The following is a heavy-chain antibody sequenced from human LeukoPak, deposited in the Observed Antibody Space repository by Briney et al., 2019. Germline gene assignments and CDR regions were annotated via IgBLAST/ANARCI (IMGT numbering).Heavy chain of an antibody. CDR1: GGSISSYY. CDR3: ARLIAAAPYWYFDL. CDR2: IYYSGST. J-gene: IGHJ2*01. Sequence: SETLSLTCTVSGGSISSYYWSWIRQPPGKGLEWIGYIYYSGSTNYNPSLKSRVTISVDTSKNQFSLKLSSVTAADTAVYYCARLIAAAPYWYFDLWGRGTLVTVSS. D-gene: IGHD6-13*01. V-gene: IGHV4-59*01.